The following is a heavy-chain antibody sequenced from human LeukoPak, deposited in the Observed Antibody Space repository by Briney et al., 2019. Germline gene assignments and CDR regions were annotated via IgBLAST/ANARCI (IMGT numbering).Heavy chain of an antibody. D-gene: IGHD2-2*01. J-gene: IGHJ6*02. V-gene: IGHV4-61*01. CDR3: ARDRVVPAARAYYYYYYGMDV. CDR1: GGSVSSGSYY. CDR2: IYYSGST. Sequence: SETLSLTCTVSGGSVSSGSYYWSWIRQPPGKGLEWIGYIYYSGSTNYNPSLKSRVTISVDTSKNQFSLKLSSVTAADTAVYYCARDRVVPAARAYYYYYYGMDVWGQGTTVTVSS.